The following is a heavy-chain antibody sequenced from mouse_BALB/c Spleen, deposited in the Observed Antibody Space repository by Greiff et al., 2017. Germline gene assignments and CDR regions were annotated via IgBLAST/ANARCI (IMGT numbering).Heavy chain of an antibody. CDR2: IWGGGST. J-gene: IGHJ3*01. CDR3: ARIPFYYDYDDRFAY. Sequence: QVQLKESGPGLVAPSQSLSITCTVSGFSLSRYSVHWVRQPPGKGLEWLGMIWGGGSTDYNSALKSRLSISKDNSKSQVFLKMNSLQTDDTAMYYCARIPFYYDYDDRFAYWGQGTLVTVSA. D-gene: IGHD2-4*01. CDR1: GFSLSRYS. V-gene: IGHV2-6-4*01.